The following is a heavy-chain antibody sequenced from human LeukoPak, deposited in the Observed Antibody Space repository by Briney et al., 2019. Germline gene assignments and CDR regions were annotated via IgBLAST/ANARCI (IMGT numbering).Heavy chain of an antibody. CDR3: ARDRWFGESDGDY. CDR2: ISSSSSYI. CDR1: GFTSSSYS. Sequence: GGSLRLSCAASGFTSSSYSMNWVRQAPGKGLEWVSSISSSSSYIYYADSVKGRFTISRDNAKNSLYLQMNSLRAKDTAVYYCARDRWFGESDGDYWGQGTLVTVSS. D-gene: IGHD3-10*01. J-gene: IGHJ4*02. V-gene: IGHV3-21*01.